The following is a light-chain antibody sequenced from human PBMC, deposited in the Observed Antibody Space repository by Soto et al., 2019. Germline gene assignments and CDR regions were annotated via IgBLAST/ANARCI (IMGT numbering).Light chain of an antibody. CDR1: SSDVGDYKF. CDR2: DVS. V-gene: IGLV2-14*03. Sequence: QSALTQPASVSGSPGQSITISCSGISSDVGDYKFVSWYQQHPGKAPKLIISDVSSRPSGVSDRFSASKSGSTASLTISGLQAEDEADYYCSSYPGTSTVIFGGGTTVNVL. J-gene: IGLJ2*01. CDR3: SSYPGTSTVI.